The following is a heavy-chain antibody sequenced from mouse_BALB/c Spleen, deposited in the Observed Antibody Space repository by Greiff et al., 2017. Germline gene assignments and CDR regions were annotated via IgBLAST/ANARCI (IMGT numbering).Heavy chain of an antibody. CDR1: GFTFSSFG. J-gene: IGHJ1*01. CDR2: ISSGSSTI. V-gene: IGHV5-17*02. CDR3: GRLGRNDWYFDV. Sequence: DVHLVASGGGLVQPGGSRKLSCAASGFTFSSFGMHWVRQAPEKGLEWVAYISSGSSTIYYADTVKGRFTISRDNPKNTLFLQMTSLRSEDTAMYYCGRLGRNDWYFDVWGAGTTVTVSS.